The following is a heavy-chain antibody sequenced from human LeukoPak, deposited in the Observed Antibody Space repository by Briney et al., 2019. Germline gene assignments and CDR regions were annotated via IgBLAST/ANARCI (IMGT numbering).Heavy chain of an antibody. CDR3: ARGSEMATTYFDY. V-gene: IGHV4-34*01. CDR2: INRSGST. CDR1: GGSFSGYY. J-gene: IGHJ4*02. D-gene: IGHD5-24*01. Sequence: SETLSLTCAVYGGSFSGYYWCWVRQPPGKGLEWIGEINRSGSTNYNPSLKSRVTISVDTSKNQFSLKLSSVTAADTAVYYCARGSEMATTYFDYWGQGTLVTVSS.